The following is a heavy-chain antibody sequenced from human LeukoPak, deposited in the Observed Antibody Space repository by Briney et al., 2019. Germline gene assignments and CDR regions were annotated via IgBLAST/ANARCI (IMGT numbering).Heavy chain of an antibody. CDR1: GFTFSSYS. V-gene: IGHV3-21*01. CDR3: ARADMVRGGDMDV. CDR2: ISSSSSYI. Sequence: GGSLRLSCAASGFTFSSYSMNWVRQAPGKGLEWVSSISSSSSYIYYADSVKGRFTISRDNAKNSLYLQMNSLRAEGTAVYYCARADMVRGGDMDVWGQGTTVTVSS. J-gene: IGHJ6*02. D-gene: IGHD3-10*01.